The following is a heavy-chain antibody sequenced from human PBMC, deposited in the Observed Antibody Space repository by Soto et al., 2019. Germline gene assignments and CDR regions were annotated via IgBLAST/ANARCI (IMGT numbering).Heavy chain of an antibody. CDR1: GLTFSNYA. V-gene: IGHV3-23*01. Sequence: EVQLLESGGGLEQPGWSLRLSCAASGLTFSNYAMSWVRQAPGKGLEWVSTFTRSGNTYYADSVKGRFTIYRDNSKNTLYLQMDSLRAEDTAVYYCAREFAPGSPNYDYWGLGTLVTVSS. J-gene: IGHJ4*02. CDR2: FTRSGNT. CDR3: AREFAPGSPNYDY. D-gene: IGHD3-10*01.